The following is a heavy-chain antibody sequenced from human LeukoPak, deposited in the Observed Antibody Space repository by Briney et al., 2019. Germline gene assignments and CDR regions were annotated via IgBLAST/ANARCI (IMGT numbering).Heavy chain of an antibody. V-gene: IGHV1-2*06. Sequence: ASVKVSCKASGYTFTAYYMHLVRQVPGRGLEWMGRINPNSGDTDYAQKFQGRVIMTRDTSISTAYMEVSRLRSDDTAVYYCARVDSGHDYGPSWGQGTTVTVSS. D-gene: IGHD5-12*01. J-gene: IGHJ3*01. CDR3: ARVDSGHDYGPS. CDR2: INPNSGDT. CDR1: GYTFTAYY.